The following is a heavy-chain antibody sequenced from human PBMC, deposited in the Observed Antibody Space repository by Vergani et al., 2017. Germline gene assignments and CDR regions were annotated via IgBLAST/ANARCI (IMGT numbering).Heavy chain of an antibody. CDR2: TSTDGST. J-gene: IGHJ6*03. CDR3: ARETVVTSWDGYRFHYMDV. CDR1: GSAVNSGSNF. V-gene: IGHV4-61*02. D-gene: IGHD3-16*02. Sequence: QVQLQESGPGLVKPSQTLSLTCSVSGSAVNSGSNFWTWIRQPAGKGLEWIGHTSTDGSTTYNPSLKSRVTVSVDTSKTQISLRLTSVTAEDTAGYYCARETVVTSWDGYRFHYMDVWGKGTTVTVSS.